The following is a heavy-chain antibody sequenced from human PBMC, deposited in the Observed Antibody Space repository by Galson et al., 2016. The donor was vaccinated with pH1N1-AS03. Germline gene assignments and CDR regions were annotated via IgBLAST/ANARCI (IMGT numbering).Heavy chain of an antibody. J-gene: IGHJ4*02. V-gene: IGHV3-53*01. CDR1: GFTVSSNY. D-gene: IGHD2-2*01. CDR2: IYSGGIT. CDR3: ARLRVVVVPAALGGSDYFDS. Sequence: SLRLSCAASGFTVSSNYMSWVRQAPGKGLEWVSVIYSGGITYYAGSVKGRFTISRDSSNNTLYLQMNSLRAEDTAVYYCARLRVVVVPAALGGSDYFDSWGQGTLVTVSS.